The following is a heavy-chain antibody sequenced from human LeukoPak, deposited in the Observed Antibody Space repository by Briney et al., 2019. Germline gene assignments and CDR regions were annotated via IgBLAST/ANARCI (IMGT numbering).Heavy chain of an antibody. D-gene: IGHD3-16*02. J-gene: IGHJ4*02. V-gene: IGHV4-39*07. CDR2: IYYSGST. CDR1: GGSISSSSYY. CDR3: ATTYYDYVWGSYRPYYFDY. Sequence: SETLSLTCTVSGGSISSSSYYWGWIRQPPEKGLDWIASIYYSGSTYYNPSLKSRVTISVDTSKNQFSLKLSSVTAADTAVYYCATTYYDYVWGSYRPYYFDYWGQGTLVTVSS.